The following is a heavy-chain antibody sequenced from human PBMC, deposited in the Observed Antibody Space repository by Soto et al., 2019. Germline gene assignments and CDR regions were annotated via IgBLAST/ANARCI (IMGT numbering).Heavy chain of an antibody. Sequence: ASVKVSCKASGYTFTSYGMHWVRQAPGQRLEWMGWINAGNGNTKYSQKFQGRVTITRDTSASTAYMELSSLRSEDTAVYYCARDRAVAGYYYMDVWGKGTTVT. CDR3: ARDRAVAGYYYMDV. CDR2: INAGNGNT. CDR1: GYTFTSYG. V-gene: IGHV1-3*01. J-gene: IGHJ6*03. D-gene: IGHD6-19*01.